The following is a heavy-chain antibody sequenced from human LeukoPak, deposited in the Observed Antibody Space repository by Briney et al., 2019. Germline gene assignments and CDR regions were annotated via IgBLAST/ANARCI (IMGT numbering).Heavy chain of an antibody. D-gene: IGHD5/OR15-5a*01. CDR2: TSTYNGQT. J-gene: IGHJ5*02. V-gene: IGHV1-18*01. Sequence: GASVTVSCTASGYTFTIHGISWVRQAPGQGLEWMGWTSTYNGQTYYTQKFQGRVIMTTDTSRSTVYLEVRSLRSDDTAVYYCARTGVSGTLLFFHYFDPWGQGTLVTVSS. CDR1: GYTFTIHG. CDR3: ARTGVSGTLLFFHYFDP.